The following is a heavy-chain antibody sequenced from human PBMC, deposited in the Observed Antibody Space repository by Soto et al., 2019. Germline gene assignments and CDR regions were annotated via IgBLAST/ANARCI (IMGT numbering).Heavy chain of an antibody. CDR2: ISSTRTYI. J-gene: IGHJ4*02. CDR1: GFTFNDYY. CDR3: ARESEDLTSNFDY. V-gene: IGHV3-11*06. Sequence: PGGSLRLSCAASGFTFNDYYVSWIRQAPGKGLEWVSSISSTRTYIHYADSVKGRFTISRDNAKNSLYLEMNSLRAEDTAVYYCARESEDLTSNFDYWGQGTLVTVSS.